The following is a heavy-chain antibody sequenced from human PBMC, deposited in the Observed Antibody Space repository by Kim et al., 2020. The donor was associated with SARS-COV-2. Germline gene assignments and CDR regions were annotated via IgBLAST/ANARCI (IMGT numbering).Heavy chain of an antibody. D-gene: IGHD3-3*02. V-gene: IGHV3-74*03. CDR2: INHDGSDT. J-gene: IGHJ4*02. CDR3: VRSRGSVVYIFRY. CDR1: GFDFGDFW. Sequence: GGSLRLSCVGSGFDFGDFWMHWVRQAPGKGLTWVARINHDGSDTKYADSVKGRFTISRKNAKNTLFLQMNNLRDEDTGVYYCVRSRGSVVYIFRYWGQG.